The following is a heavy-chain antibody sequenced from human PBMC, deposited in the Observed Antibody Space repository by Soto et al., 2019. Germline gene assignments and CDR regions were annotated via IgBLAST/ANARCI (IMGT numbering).Heavy chain of an antibody. CDR2: LSSDGFGA. Sequence: PWGSLRLSCAASDFSLIPYWMHFVRQVPWRGLEWVARLSSDGFGAAYADSVKGRFFTSRDIARNTLSLQMNSLRADDTAVYYCARDLGGPDYWGRGTSVTVSS. J-gene: IGHJ4*02. V-gene: IGHV3-74*03. CDR3: ARDLGGPDY. D-gene: IGHD3-16*01. CDR1: DFSLIPYW.